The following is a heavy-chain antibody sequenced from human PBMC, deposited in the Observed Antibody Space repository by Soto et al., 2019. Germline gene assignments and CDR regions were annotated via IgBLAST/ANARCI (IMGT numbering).Heavy chain of an antibody. V-gene: IGHV3-73*02. Sequence: EVQLVESGGGLVQPGGSLKLSCAASGFTFSGSAMHWVRQASGKGLEWVGRIRSKANSYATAYAASVKGRFTISRDDSKNTAYLQMNSLKTEETAVYYCTRQDRKPYYYGMDVWGQGTTVTVSS. CDR2: IRSKANSYAT. CDR3: TRQDRKPYYYGMDV. CDR1: GFTFSGSA. J-gene: IGHJ6*02.